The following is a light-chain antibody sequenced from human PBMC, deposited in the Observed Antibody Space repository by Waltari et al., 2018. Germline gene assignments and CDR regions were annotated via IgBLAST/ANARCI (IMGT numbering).Light chain of an antibody. CDR1: DIGRKN. V-gene: IGLV3-21*04. CDR2: YVT. Sequence: SFVLTQPPSVSVAPGKTAKITCGGNDIGRKNVHWYQQKPGQAPVVVVYYVTDRPSGIPERFSGSTSGNTATLTSNRFEAGDEADYFCQVWDSSSDPVVFGGGTKLTVL. CDR3: QVWDSSSDPVV. J-gene: IGLJ3*02.